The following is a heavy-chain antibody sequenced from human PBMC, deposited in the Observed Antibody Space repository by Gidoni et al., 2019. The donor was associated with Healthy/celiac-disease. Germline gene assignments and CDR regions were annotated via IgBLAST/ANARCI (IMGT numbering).Heavy chain of an antibody. CDR2: IIPIFGTA. CDR1: GGTFSSYA. V-gene: IGHV1-69*01. D-gene: IGHD2-15*01. J-gene: IGHJ6*02. Sequence: QVQLVQSGAEVKKPGSAVKVSCKASGGTFSSYAISWVRQAPGQELEWMGGIIPIFGTANYAQKFQGRVTITADESTSTAYMELSSLRSEDTAVYYCARVFSVGLEVVVYGMDVWGQGTTVTVSS. CDR3: ARVFSVGLEVVVYGMDV.